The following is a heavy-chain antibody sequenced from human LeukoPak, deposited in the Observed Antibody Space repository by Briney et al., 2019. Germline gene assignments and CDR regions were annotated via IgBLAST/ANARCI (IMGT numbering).Heavy chain of an antibody. CDR3: AKVTAYGGDIGRVAY. V-gene: IGHV3-43D*03. D-gene: IGHD4-23*01. J-gene: IGHJ4*02. Sequence: GGSLTLSCAASGFTFDDYAMHWVRQAPGKGLEWVSLISWDGGSTYYADSVKGRFTISRDNSKNSLYLQMNSLRAEDTALYYCAKVTAYGGDIGRVAYWGQETLVTVSS. CDR1: GFTFDDYA. CDR2: ISWDGGST.